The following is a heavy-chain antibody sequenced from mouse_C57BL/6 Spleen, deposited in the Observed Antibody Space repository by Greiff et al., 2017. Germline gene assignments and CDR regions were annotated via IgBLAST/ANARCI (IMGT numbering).Heavy chain of an antibody. CDR1: GFTFSSYT. J-gene: IGHJ4*01. CDR2: ISGGGGNT. CDR3: ARHHDYDASWAMDY. D-gene: IGHD2-4*01. V-gene: IGHV5-9*01. Sequence: EVKVEESGGGLVKPGGSLKLPCAASGFTFSSYTMSWVRQTPEKRLEWVATISGGGGNTYYPDSVKGRFTISRDNAKNTLYLQMSSLRSEDTALYYCARHHDYDASWAMDYWGQGTSVTVSS.